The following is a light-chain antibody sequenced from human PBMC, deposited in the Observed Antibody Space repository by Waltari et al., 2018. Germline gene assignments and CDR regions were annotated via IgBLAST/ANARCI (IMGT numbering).Light chain of an antibody. CDR1: QSVSSS. CDR2: GAS. Sequence: SCRASQSVSSSLAWYQQKPGQAPRLLIYGASSRATGIPDRFSGSGSGTDFTLTISSLEPEDVAVYYCLQRSNWPYSFGQGTKVEIK. CDR3: LQRSNWPYS. V-gene: IGKV3D-20*02. J-gene: IGKJ2*03.